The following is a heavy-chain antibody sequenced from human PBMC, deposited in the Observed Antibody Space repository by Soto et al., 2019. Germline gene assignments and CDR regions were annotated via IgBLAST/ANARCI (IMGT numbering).Heavy chain of an antibody. Sequence: QVQLQESGPGLVKPSQTLSLTCTFSGGSISSGDYYWSWIRQPPGKGLEWIGYIYYSGSTYYNPSLKXXVXIXXGTSKNQFSLKLSSVTAADTAVYYCATDRRPAFDIWGQGTMVTVSS. CDR3: ATDRRPAFDI. V-gene: IGHV4-30-4*01. CDR2: IYYSGST. CDR1: GGSISSGDYY. J-gene: IGHJ3*02.